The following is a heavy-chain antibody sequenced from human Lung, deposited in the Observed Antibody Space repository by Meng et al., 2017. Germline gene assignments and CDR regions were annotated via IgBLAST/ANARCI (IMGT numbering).Heavy chain of an antibody. V-gene: IGHV4-34*01. D-gene: IGHD4-11*01. CDR1: GGSFSDYY. CDR3: ARGPTTMAHDFDY. Sequence: QWRLQEEGPGLLNPSETLSLTCVVAGGSFSDYYWSWIRQPPGKGLEWIGEINHSGSTNYNPSLESRATISVDTSQNNLSLKLSSVTAADSAVYYCARGPTTMAHDFDYWGQGTLVTVSS. CDR2: INHSGST. J-gene: IGHJ4*02.